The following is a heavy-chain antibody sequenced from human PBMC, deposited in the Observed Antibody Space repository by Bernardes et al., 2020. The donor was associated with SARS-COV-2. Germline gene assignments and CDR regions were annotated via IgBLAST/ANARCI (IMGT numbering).Heavy chain of an antibody. J-gene: IGHJ5*02. CDR2: INHSGST. Sequence: ETLSLTCAVYVVSLSGYYCSWIPPPPGKGLEWIWEINHSGSTNYNPSLKSRVTISVDTSKNQFSLKLSSVTAADTAVYYCARGVIAVAGTVNWFDPWGQGTLVTVSS. CDR1: VVSLSGYY. V-gene: IGHV4-34*01. D-gene: IGHD6-19*01. CDR3: ARGVIAVAGTVNWFDP.